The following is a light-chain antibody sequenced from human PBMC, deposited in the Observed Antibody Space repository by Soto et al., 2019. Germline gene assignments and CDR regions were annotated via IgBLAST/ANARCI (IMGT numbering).Light chain of an antibody. J-gene: IGLJ2*01. Sequence: QAVVTQSSSASASLGSSVKPTCTLSSGHSSYIIAWHQQQPGKAPRSLMKLEGSGSYNKGSGVPDRFSGSSSGADRYLTISNLQFEDEADYYCETWDSNTRVFGGGTKLTVL. CDR2: LEGSGSY. CDR1: SGHSSYI. CDR3: ETWDSNTRV. V-gene: IGLV4-60*02.